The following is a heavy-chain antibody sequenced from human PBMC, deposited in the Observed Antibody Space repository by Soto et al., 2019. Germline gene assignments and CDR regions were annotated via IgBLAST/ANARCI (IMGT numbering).Heavy chain of an antibody. V-gene: IGHV1-69*01. Sequence: QVQLVQSGAEVKKPGSSVKVSCKASGGTFSSYAISWVRQAPGQGLEWMGGIIPIFGTANYAQKFQGRVTITADESTSTAYMELSSLRSEDTAVYYCARTEEVAATYYYYYGMDVWGQGTTVTVSS. D-gene: IGHD2-15*01. CDR1: GGTFSSYA. CDR3: ARTEEVAATYYYYYGMDV. CDR2: IIPIFGTA. J-gene: IGHJ6*02.